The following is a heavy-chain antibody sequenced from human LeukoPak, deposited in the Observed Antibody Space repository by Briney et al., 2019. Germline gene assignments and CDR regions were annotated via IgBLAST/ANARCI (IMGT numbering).Heavy chain of an antibody. Sequence: GGSLRLSCAASGFTFSSYAMHWVRQAPGKGLEWVAVISYDGSNKYYADSVKGRFTISRDNAKNSLYLQMNSLRAEDTAVYYCARVPRPYGDYFDYWGQGTLVTVSS. J-gene: IGHJ4*02. V-gene: IGHV3-30*04. CDR2: ISYDGSNK. CDR1: GFTFSSYA. CDR3: ARVPRPYGDYFDY. D-gene: IGHD4-17*01.